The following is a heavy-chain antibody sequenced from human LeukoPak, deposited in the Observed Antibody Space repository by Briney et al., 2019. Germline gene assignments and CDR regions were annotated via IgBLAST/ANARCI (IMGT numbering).Heavy chain of an antibody. D-gene: IGHD1-7*01. CDR3: VKRTVNYPFDF. CDR1: GFTLSSFA. J-gene: IGHJ4*02. CDR2: IRGSGGST. V-gene: IGHV3-23*01. Sequence: PGGSLRLSWAASGFTLSSFAMNWVRQAPGKGLEWVSAIRGSGGSTFYADSVKGRFTISRDNSENTLYLQMNSLRAEDTAVYYCVKRTVNYPFDFWGQGTLLTVSS.